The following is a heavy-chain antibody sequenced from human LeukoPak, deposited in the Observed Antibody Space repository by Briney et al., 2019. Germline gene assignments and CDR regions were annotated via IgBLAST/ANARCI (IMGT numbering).Heavy chain of an antibody. Sequence: ASVKVSCKASGYTFTGYYMHWVRQAPGQGLEWMGGINPNSGGTNYAQKFQGRVTMTRDTSISTAYMELSRLRSDDTAVYYCARPAGYSSGYDAFDIWGQGTMVTVSS. D-gene: IGHD6-19*01. J-gene: IGHJ3*02. CDR1: GYTFTGYY. CDR3: ARPAGYSSGYDAFDI. CDR2: INPNSGGT. V-gene: IGHV1-2*02.